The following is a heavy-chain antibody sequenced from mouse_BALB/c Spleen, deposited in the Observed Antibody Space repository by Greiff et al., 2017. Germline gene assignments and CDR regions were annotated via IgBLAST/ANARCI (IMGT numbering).Heavy chain of an antibody. CDR2: INSNGGST. CDR1: GFTFSSYG. V-gene: IGHV5-6-3*01. D-gene: IGHD2-4*01. J-gene: IGHJ3*01. CDR3: ARGGFYYDYDDGAWFAY. Sequence: EVKLVESGGGLVQPGGSLKLSCAASGFTFSSYGMSWVRQTPDKRLELVATINSNGGSTYYPDSVKGRFTISRDNAKNTLYLQMSSLKSEDTAMYYCARGGFYYDYDDGAWFAYWGQGTLVTVSA.